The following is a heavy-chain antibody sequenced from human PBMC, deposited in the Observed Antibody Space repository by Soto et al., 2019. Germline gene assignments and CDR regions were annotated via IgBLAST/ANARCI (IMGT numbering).Heavy chain of an antibody. V-gene: IGHV4-39*01. CDR1: GGSIRGSPYY. D-gene: IGHD1-26*01. J-gene: IGHJ5*02. CDR2: VYYSGGA. Sequence: SETLSLTCTVSGGSIRGSPYYWGWIRQSPGKGLEWFGSVYYSGGANSNPSLGSRVTISVDTSRNQFSLKLFYVTAADTAVYYCTRRHVYSGNRESASWGQGTLVTVSS. CDR3: TRRHVYSGNRESAS.